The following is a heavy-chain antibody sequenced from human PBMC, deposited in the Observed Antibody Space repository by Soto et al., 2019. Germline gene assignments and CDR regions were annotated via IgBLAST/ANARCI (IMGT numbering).Heavy chain of an antibody. CDR2: ISGSGGST. Sequence: EVQLLESGGGLVQPGGSLRLSCAASGFTFSSYAMSWVRQAPGKGLEWVSAISGSGGSTYYADSVKGRFTISRDNSKNTLYLQKNSRRAEDTAVYYCVLWPPYYFDYWGQGTLVTVSS. D-gene: IGHD3-10*01. V-gene: IGHV3-23*01. CDR3: VLWPPYYFDY. J-gene: IGHJ4*02. CDR1: GFTFSSYA.